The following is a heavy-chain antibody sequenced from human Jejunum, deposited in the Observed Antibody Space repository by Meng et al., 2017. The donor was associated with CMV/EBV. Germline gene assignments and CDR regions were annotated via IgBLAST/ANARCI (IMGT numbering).Heavy chain of an antibody. V-gene: IGHV5-51*01. CDR2: IYPGDSDP. CDR3: ARGGGSRGFDP. J-gene: IGHJ5*02. Sequence: SGYPFSNYWLGWVRQTPGKGLECMGIIYPGDSDPRYSPSVQGQVTISIDKSTSTAYLQWGSLRASDTAIYYCARGGGSRGFDPWGQGTVVTVSS. D-gene: IGHD3-16*01. CDR1: GYPFSNYW.